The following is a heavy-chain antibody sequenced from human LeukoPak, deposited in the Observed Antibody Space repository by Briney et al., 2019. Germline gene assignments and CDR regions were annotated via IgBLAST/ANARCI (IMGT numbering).Heavy chain of an antibody. D-gene: IGHD1-7*01. CDR3: ATAGNYRFDN. CDR1: GFTFSSYA. CDR2: ISYDGSNK. Sequence: SGGSLRLSCAASGFTFSSYAMHWVRQAPGKGLEWVAVISYDGSNKYYADSVKGRFTISRDNARNTLYLQMNGLRVEDTALYFCATAGNYRFDNWGQGTLVTVSS. V-gene: IGHV3-30-3*01. J-gene: IGHJ4*02.